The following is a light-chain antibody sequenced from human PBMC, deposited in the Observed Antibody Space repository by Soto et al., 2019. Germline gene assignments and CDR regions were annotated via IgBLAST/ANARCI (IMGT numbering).Light chain of an antibody. CDR3: AAWDDSLNGLV. V-gene: IGLV1-44*01. CDR1: SSNIGSKP. J-gene: IGLJ2*01. Sequence: QSVLTQPPSVSGAPGQRVTISCSGSSSNIGSKPVNWYQQLPGAAPKLLIHNTNQRPSGVPDRFSGSKSGTSASLAISGLQSDDEAHYYCAAWDDSLNGLVFGGGTKLTVL. CDR2: NTN.